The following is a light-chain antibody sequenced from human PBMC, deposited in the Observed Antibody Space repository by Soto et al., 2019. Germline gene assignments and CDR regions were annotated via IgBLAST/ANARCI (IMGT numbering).Light chain of an antibody. V-gene: IGKV1-5*01. CDR1: QNISRW. CDR2: DHS. J-gene: IGKJ1*01. CDR3: LQYKRCAWT. Sequence: DIHMSLSLGTMSVSKGERVAXTCRASQNISRWLAWDHHKPGKAPNLMICDHSILKSGVPSRFRASGSGTEFNLSIRSLQPDHFGAYCWLQYKRCAWTFGQGNKV.